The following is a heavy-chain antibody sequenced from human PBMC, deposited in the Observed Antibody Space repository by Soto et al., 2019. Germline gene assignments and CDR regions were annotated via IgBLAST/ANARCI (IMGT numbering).Heavy chain of an antibody. CDR2: IFYSGST. D-gene: IGHD2-8*01. V-gene: IGHV4-31*03. CDR1: GYSLTNGNYY. J-gene: IGHJ4*02. Sequence: PSEALSVTCRVSGYSLTNGNYYWTWIRQHPGKGLEWLGYIFYSGSTYYNPSLESRLTISVDTSKNQFSLKLRSVTAADTAVYYCARLQYCSHGLCSRYSGPYDYWGQGSLVTVSS. CDR3: ARLQYCSHGLCSRYSGPYDY.